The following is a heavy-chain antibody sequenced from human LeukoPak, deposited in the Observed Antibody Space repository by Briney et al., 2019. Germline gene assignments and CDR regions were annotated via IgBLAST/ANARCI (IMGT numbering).Heavy chain of an antibody. CDR1: GFTFSSYS. D-gene: IGHD3-22*01. V-gene: IGHV3-48*04. Sequence: GGSLRLSCAASGFTFSSYSMNWVRQAPGKGLEGVSYISSSSSTIYYADSVKGRFTISRDNAKNSLYLQMNSLRAEDTAVYYCARDFHYYDSSGYHWGQGTLVTVSS. J-gene: IGHJ4*02. CDR2: ISSSSSTI. CDR3: ARDFHYYDSSGYH.